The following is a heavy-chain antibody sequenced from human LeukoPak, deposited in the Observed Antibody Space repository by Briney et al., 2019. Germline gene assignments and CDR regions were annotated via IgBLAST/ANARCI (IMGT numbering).Heavy chain of an antibody. CDR3: AREPYYYGSGSYLGIDY. J-gene: IGHJ4*02. V-gene: IGHV1-46*01. CDR1: GYTFTSYY. D-gene: IGHD3-10*01. CDR2: IHPSGGST. Sequence: ASVKVSCKASGYTFTSYYMHWVRQAPGQGLEWMGIIHPSGGSTSYAQKFQGRVTMTRDTSTSTVYMELSSLRSEDTAVYYCAREPYYYGSGSYLGIDYWGQGTLVTVSS.